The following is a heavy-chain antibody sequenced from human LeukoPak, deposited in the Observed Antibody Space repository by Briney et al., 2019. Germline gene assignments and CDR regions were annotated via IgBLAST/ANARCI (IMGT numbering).Heavy chain of an antibody. V-gene: IGHV3-30*18. CDR3: AKDVITMVRGVKYNWFDP. J-gene: IGHJ5*02. Sequence: PGRSLRLSCAASGFTFSSYGMHWVRQAPGKGLEWVAVISYDGSNKYYADSVKGRFTISRDNSKNTLYLQMNSLRAEDTAVYYCAKDVITMVRGVKYNWFDPWGQGTLVTVSS. CDR2: ISYDGSNK. D-gene: IGHD3-10*01. CDR1: GFTFSSYG.